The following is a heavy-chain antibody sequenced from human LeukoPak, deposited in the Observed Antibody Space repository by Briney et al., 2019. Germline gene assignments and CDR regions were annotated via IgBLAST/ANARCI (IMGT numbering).Heavy chain of an antibody. J-gene: IGHJ5*02. Sequence: ASVKVSCKASGYTFTSYGINGLRQPPAQGLEWMGWISLSNKRNNEQKFQGRVTMTTDTSTSTAYMELRNLRSDDTAVYYCARVSAPPDYGDYVSENWFDPWGQGTLVTVSS. V-gene: IGHV1-18*01. D-gene: IGHD4-17*01. CDR3: ARVSAPPDYGDYVSENWFDP. CDR2: ISLSNKR. CDR1: GYTFTSYG.